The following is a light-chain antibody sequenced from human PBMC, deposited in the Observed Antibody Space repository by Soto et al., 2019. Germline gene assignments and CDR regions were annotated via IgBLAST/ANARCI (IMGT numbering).Light chain of an antibody. Sequence: DIQMTQSPTSLSASVGDRVTITCQASQGIRNFVAWYQQKPGKAPKLLIYAASTLQSGVPSRFSGSGSGTDFTLNINSLQPEDVATKSCQKYSSVPVFGPGTKVEIK. V-gene: IGKV1-27*01. CDR2: AAS. J-gene: IGKJ3*01. CDR1: QGIRNF. CDR3: QKYSSVPV.